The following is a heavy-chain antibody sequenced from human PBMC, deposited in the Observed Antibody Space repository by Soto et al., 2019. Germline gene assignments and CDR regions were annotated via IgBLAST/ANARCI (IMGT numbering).Heavy chain of an antibody. CDR1: GGSFSGYY. D-gene: IGHD2-15*01. Sequence: SETLSLTCAVYGGSFSGYYWSWIRQPPGKGLEWIGEINHSGSTNYNPSLKSRVTISVDTSKNQFSLKLSSVTAADTAVYYCARKTTKRYCSGGSCPANTYYFDYWGQGTLVTVSS. CDR3: ARKTTKRYCSGGSCPANTYYFDY. V-gene: IGHV4-34*01. CDR2: INHSGST. J-gene: IGHJ4*02.